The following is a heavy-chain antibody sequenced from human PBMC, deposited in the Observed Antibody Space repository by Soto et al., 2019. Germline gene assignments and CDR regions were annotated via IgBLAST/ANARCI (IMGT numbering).Heavy chain of an antibody. CDR1: GFTFSSYA. CDR3: ARDYYKYYDSSGYYRSPAY. D-gene: IGHD3-22*01. CDR2: ISYDGRDK. Sequence: GGSLRLSCAASGFTFSSYAMHWVRQAPGKGLEWVALISYDGRDKDYADSVKGRFTISRDNSRNTLFLQLNSLRAEDTAVYYCARDYYKYYDSSGYYRSPAYWGQGTLVTVSS. J-gene: IGHJ4*02. V-gene: IGHV3-30-3*01.